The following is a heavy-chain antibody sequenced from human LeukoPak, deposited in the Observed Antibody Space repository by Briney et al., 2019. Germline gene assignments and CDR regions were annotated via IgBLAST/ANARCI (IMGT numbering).Heavy chain of an antibody. V-gene: IGHV3-7*01. Sequence: GGSLRLSCAASGFSFRSFWMSWVRQAPGKGLEWVASIKEDGSDKYYVESVKGRFTISRENARNSLYLQMNSLRAEDTAVYYCARDSSGPLYWGQGTLVTVSS. CDR2: IKEDGSDK. J-gene: IGHJ4*02. CDR1: GFSFRSFW. CDR3: ARDSSGPLY. D-gene: IGHD6-19*01.